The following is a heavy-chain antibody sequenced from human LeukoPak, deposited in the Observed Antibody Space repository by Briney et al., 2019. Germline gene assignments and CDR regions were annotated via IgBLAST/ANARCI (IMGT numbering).Heavy chain of an antibody. J-gene: IGHJ6*03. Sequence: SVKVSCKASGGTFSSYAISWVRQAPVQGLEWMGGIIPIFGTANYAQKFQGRVTITADESTSTAYMELSSLRSEDTAVYYCARSGPVEVVAGTPDVYYYYYMDVWGKGTTVTVSS. CDR3: ARSGPVEVVAGTPDVYYYYYMDV. D-gene: IGHD2-15*01. CDR2: IIPIFGTA. V-gene: IGHV1-69*13. CDR1: GGTFSSYA.